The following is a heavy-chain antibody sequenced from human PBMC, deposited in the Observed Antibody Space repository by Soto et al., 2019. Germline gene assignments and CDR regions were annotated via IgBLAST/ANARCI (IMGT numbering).Heavy chain of an antibody. D-gene: IGHD1-26*01. CDR3: ASEGDMDRGSYYYYAMDV. CDR1: GCTFTSYA. CDR2: ISAYNGNA. Sequence: ASVKVSCKASGCTFTSYAISWVRQAPGQGLEWMGWISAYNGNANYAQKLQGRVTMTTDTSTSTAYMELRSLRSDDTAVYYCASEGDMDRGSYYYYAMDVWGQGTTVTVSS. V-gene: IGHV1-18*04. J-gene: IGHJ6*02.